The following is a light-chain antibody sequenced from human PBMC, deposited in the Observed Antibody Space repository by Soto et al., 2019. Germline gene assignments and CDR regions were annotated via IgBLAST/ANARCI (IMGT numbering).Light chain of an antibody. Sequence: QPVLTQPPSASGTPGQRVTISCSGTNSNIGSNPVNWYQQLPGTAPNLLIYTNTQRPSGVPDRFSGSKSGASASLAISGLQSADEADYYCAAWDHSLNAVVFGGGTKLTVL. V-gene: IGLV1-44*01. CDR3: AAWDHSLNAVV. J-gene: IGLJ2*01. CDR2: TNT. CDR1: NSNIGSNP.